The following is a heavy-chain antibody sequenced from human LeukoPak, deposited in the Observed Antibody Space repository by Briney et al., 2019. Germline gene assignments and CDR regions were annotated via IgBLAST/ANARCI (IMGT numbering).Heavy chain of an antibody. V-gene: IGHV3-21*01. J-gene: IGHJ6*03. D-gene: IGHD1-26*01. CDR2: ISSSSSYI. Sequence: GGSLRLSCAASGFTFSSYDMSWVRQAPGKGLEWVSSISSSSSYIYYADSVKGRFTISRDNAKESVYLQMNSLRAEDTAVYYCARAYSERYGLGYYYMDVWGKGTTVTISS. CDR1: GFTFSSYD. CDR3: ARAYSERYGLGYYYMDV.